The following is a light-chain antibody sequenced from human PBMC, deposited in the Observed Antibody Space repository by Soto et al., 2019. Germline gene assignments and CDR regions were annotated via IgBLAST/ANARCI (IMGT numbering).Light chain of an antibody. CDR1: QSVTSNY. Sequence: EIVLTQSPGTLSLSPGERATLSCRASQSVTSNYLAWYQHKPGQAPRCLIYGAASRSTGIPDRFSGSGSGTDFTLTISRLEPEDFAVYYGQQYGTSLTFGQGTKLEIK. V-gene: IGKV3-20*01. CDR2: GAA. J-gene: IGKJ2*01. CDR3: QQYGTSLT.